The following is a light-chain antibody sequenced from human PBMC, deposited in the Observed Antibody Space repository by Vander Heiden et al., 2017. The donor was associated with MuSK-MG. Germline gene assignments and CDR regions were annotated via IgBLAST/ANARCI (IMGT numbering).Light chain of an antibody. CDR3: MIWHSSSWV. Sequence: QAVLTQPSSLSASPGGSASLTCTLRSGIYVYSFWIYWYQQRPWSPPRYLLRFKTDSDKHLGSGVPSRFSGSKDASANAGILVISGLQSEDEADYYCMIWHSSSWVFGGGTRLTVL. CDR1: SGIYVYSFW. CDR2: FKTDSDK. J-gene: IGLJ3*02. V-gene: IGLV5-45*02.